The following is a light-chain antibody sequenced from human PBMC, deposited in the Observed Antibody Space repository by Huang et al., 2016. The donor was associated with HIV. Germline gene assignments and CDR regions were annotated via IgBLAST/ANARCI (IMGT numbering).Light chain of an antibody. V-gene: IGKV3-20*01. J-gene: IGKJ3*01. CDR3: QQYGSSPLFT. CDR1: QSVSSSS. Sequence: EIVLTQSPGTLSLSPGERATLSCRASQSVSSSSLAWYQQKPGQAPMLLIYGTSSRATGIPDRFSGSGSETDFTLIISRLEPEDFAVYYCQQYGSSPLFTFGPGTKVDIK. CDR2: GTS.